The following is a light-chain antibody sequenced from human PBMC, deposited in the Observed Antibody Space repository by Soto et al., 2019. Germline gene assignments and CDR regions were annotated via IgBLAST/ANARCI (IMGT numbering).Light chain of an antibody. J-gene: IGLJ1*01. CDR3: SSYTDNSTLV. CDR2: EVS. Sequence: QSALTQPASVSGSPGQSITISCTGSNSDIGNGYDSVSWYQQHPNKAPKLILYEVSNRPSGVSNRFSGSKSGNTASLTISGLQTEDGADYYCSSYTDNSTLVFGTGTKVTVL. CDR1: NSDIGNGYDS. V-gene: IGLV2-14*01.